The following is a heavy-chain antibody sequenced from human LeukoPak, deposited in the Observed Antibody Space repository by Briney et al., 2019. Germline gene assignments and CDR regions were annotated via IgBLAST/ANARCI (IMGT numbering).Heavy chain of an antibody. CDR1: GFTFSSYW. Sequence: GGSLRLSCAASGFTFSSYWMSWARQAPGKGLEWVANIKQDGSEKYYVDSVKGRFTISRDNAKNSLYLQMNSLRAEDTAVYYCARDYLPIVMVTAIPYYFDYWGQGTLVTVSS. CDR2: IKQDGSEK. J-gene: IGHJ4*02. CDR3: ARDYLPIVMVTAIPYYFDY. V-gene: IGHV3-7*01. D-gene: IGHD2-21*02.